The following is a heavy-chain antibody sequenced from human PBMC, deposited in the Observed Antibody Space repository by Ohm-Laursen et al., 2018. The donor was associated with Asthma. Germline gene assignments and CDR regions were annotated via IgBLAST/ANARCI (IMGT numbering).Heavy chain of an antibody. D-gene: IGHD3-22*01. CDR2: IYNGGST. CDR3: ARDGSRSGHYPRPHDY. CDR1: GFTFSSYG. Sequence: SLRLSCAASGFTFSSYGMHWVRQAPGKGLEWVAVIYNGGSTYHADSVRGRFTISRDNSKNTVDLQMNSLRAEDTAVYYCARDGSRSGHYPRPHDYWGQGTLVTVSS. V-gene: IGHV3-NL1*01. J-gene: IGHJ4*02.